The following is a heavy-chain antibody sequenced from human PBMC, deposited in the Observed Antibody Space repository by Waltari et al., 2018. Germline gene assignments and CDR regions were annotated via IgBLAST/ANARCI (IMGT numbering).Heavy chain of an antibody. CDR3: ARGDIVVVPAATTFDY. J-gene: IGHJ4*02. CDR2: IYYSGST. D-gene: IGHD2-2*01. CDR1: GGSISSSSYY. V-gene: IGHV4-39*07. Sequence: QLQLQESGPGLVKPSETLSLTCTVSGGSISSSSYYWGWIRQPPGKGLEWIGSIYYSGSTSYNPSLKSRVTISVDTSKNQFSLKLSSVTAADTAVYYCARGDIVVVPAATTFDYWGQGTLVTVSS.